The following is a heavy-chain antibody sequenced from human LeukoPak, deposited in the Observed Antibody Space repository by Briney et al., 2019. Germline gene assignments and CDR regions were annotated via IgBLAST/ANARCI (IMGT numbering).Heavy chain of an antibody. Sequence: SQTPSLTCAISGDSVSSNSAAWNWIRQSPSRGLEWLGRTYYRSKWYNDYAVSVKSRITINPDTSKNQFSLQLNSVTPEDTAVYYCARVSYYYDSSGYLFDYWGQGTLVTVSS. V-gene: IGHV6-1*01. CDR3: ARVSYYYDSSGYLFDY. D-gene: IGHD3-22*01. J-gene: IGHJ4*02. CDR1: GDSVSSNSAA. CDR2: TYYRSKWYN.